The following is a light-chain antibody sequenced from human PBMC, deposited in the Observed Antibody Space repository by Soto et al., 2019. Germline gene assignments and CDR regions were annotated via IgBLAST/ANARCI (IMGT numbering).Light chain of an antibody. CDR3: QQSYSSVMYT. V-gene: IGKV1-39*01. CDR2: AAS. Sequence: DIQMTQSPSSLSASVGDRVTVTCRASQSISNHLNWYQQKPGKAPKLLIYAASSLQSGVPSRFSGSVSRTDFTLTISSLQPEDFATYYCQQSYSSVMYTFGQGTKLQIK. J-gene: IGKJ2*01. CDR1: QSISNH.